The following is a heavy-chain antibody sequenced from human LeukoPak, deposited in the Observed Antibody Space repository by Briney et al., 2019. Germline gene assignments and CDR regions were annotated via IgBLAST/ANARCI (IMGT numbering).Heavy chain of an antibody. Sequence: SETLSLTCTVSGGSISSGSYYWSWIRQPAGKGLEWIGRIYTSGSTNYNPSLKSRVTISVDTSKNQFSLKLSSVTAADTAVYYCASTPEYYYGSGSYFAPYFDYWGQGTLVTVSS. CDR3: ASTPEYYYGSGSYFAPYFDY. CDR1: GGSISSGSYY. D-gene: IGHD3-10*01. J-gene: IGHJ4*02. CDR2: IYTSGST. V-gene: IGHV4-61*02.